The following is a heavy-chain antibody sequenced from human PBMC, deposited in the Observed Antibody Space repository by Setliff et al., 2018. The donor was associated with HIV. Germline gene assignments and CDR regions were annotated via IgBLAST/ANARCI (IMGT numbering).Heavy chain of an antibody. V-gene: IGHV4-4*07. CDR2: IYTSGST. CDR1: GGSISSYY. J-gene: IGHJ4*02. CDR3: ARAPYYDSSGPFDY. D-gene: IGHD3-22*01. Sequence: KASETLSLTCTVSGGSISSYYWSWIRQPAGKGLEWIGRIYTSGSTNYNPSLKSRVTMSVDTSKNQFSLKLSSVTAADTAVYYCARAPYYDSSGPFDYWGQGTLVTVSS.